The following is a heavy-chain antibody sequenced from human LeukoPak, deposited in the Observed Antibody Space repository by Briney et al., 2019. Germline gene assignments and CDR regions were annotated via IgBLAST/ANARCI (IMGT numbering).Heavy chain of an antibody. Sequence: GGSLRLSCAASGFTFSSYEMNWVRQAPGKGLEWVSYISSSGSTIYYADSVKGRFTISRDNAKNSLYLQMNSLRAEDTAVYYCARGTPDHDAFDIWGQGTMVTVSS. CDR3: ARGTPDHDAFDI. D-gene: IGHD2-15*01. CDR1: GFTFSSYE. CDR2: ISSSGSTI. V-gene: IGHV3-48*03. J-gene: IGHJ3*02.